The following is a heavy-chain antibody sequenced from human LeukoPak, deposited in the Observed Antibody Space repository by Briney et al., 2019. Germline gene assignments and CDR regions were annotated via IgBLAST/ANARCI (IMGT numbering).Heavy chain of an antibody. V-gene: IGHV3-49*03. Sequence: GGSLRLSCTASGFTFGDYAMSWFRQAPGKGLEWVGFIRSKLYGGTTEYAASVKGRFTISRDDSKNTAYLQMNSLKTEDTAFYYCTRGEADYGDWMFDYWGQGTLVTVSS. D-gene: IGHD4-17*01. CDR3: TRGEADYGDWMFDY. CDR2: IRSKLYGGTT. CDR1: GFTFGDYA. J-gene: IGHJ4*02.